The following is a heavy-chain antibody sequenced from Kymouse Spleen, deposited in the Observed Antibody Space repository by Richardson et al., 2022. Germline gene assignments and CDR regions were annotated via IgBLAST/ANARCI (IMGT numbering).Heavy chain of an antibody. Sequence: QVQLQESGPGLVKPSQTLSLTCTVSGGSISSGGYYWSWIRQHPGKGLEWIGYIYYSGSTYYNPSLKSRVTISVDTSKNQFSLKLSSVTAADTAVYYCARDKRYNWNYDYYYYGMDVWGQGTTVTVSS. CDR3: ARDKRYNWNYDYYYYGMDV. CDR1: GGSISSGGYY. CDR2: IYYSGST. V-gene: IGHV4-31*03. J-gene: IGHJ6*02. D-gene: IGHD1-7*01.